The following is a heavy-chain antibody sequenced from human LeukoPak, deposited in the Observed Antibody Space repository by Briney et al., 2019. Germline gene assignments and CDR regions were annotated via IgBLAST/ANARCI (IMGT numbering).Heavy chain of an antibody. Sequence: ASVKVSCKVSGYTLTELSMHWVRQAPGKGFEWMGGFDPEDGETIYAQKFQGRVTMTEDTSTDTAYMGLSSLRSEDTAVYYCARDLMSIMITFGGVVFDYWGQGTLVTVSS. CDR2: FDPEDGET. CDR3: ARDLMSIMITFGGVVFDY. CDR1: GYTLTELS. V-gene: IGHV1-24*01. D-gene: IGHD3-16*01. J-gene: IGHJ4*02.